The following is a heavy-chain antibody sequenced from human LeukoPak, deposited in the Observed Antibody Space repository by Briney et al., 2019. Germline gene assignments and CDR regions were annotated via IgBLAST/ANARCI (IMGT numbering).Heavy chain of an antibody. CDR2: ISSSSYI. CDR3: ARGKTYYYDSSGYPLDY. D-gene: IGHD3-22*01. CDR1: GFTFSSYS. V-gene: IGHV3-21*01. J-gene: IGHJ4*02. Sequence: PGGSLRLSCAASGFTFSSYSMNWVRQAPGKGLEWVSSISSSSYIYYADSVKGRFTISRDNAKNSLYLQMNSLRAEDTAVYYCARGKTYYYDSSGYPLDYWGQGTLVTVSS.